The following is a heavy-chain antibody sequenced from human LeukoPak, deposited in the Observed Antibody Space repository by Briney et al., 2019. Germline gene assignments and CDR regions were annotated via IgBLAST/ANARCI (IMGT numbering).Heavy chain of an antibody. CDR3: VRDVGAVRGEVYFDY. CDR2: IRYDGSNK. V-gene: IGHV3-30*02. Sequence: GGSLRLSCAASGFTFSSYGMHWVRQAPGKGLEWVAFIRYDGSNKYYADSVKGRFTISRDNSKNTLYLQMNSLRAEDTAMYYCVRDVGAVRGEVYFDYWGQGTLVTVSS. CDR1: GFTFSSYG. D-gene: IGHD3-16*01. J-gene: IGHJ4*02.